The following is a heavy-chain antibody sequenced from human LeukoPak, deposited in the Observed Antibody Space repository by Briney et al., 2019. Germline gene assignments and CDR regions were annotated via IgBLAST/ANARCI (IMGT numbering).Heavy chain of an antibody. CDR1: GYSISSGYY. CDR2: IYHSGST. CDR3: ARDSGTIPSGGSGNWFDP. J-gene: IGHJ5*02. V-gene: IGHV4-38-2*02. Sequence: SETLSLTCAVSGYSISSGYYWGWIRQPPGKGLEWIGSIYHSGSTYYNPSLKSRVTISVDTSKNQFSLKLSSVTAADTAVYYCARDSGTIPSGGSGNWFDPWGQGTLVTVSS. D-gene: IGHD2-15*01.